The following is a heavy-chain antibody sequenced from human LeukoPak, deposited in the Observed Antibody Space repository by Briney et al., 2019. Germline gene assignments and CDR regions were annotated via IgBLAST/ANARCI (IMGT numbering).Heavy chain of an antibody. V-gene: IGHV1-18*01. CDR2: ISAYNGNT. Sequence: ASVKVSCKASGYTFTSYGISWVRQAPGQGLEWMGWISAYNGNTNYAQKLQGRVTMTTDISTSTAYMELRSLRSDDTAVYYCARVPEDIVVVPAALPDYWGQGTLVTVSS. CDR1: GYTFTSYG. J-gene: IGHJ4*02. CDR3: ARVPEDIVVVPAALPDY. D-gene: IGHD2-2*01.